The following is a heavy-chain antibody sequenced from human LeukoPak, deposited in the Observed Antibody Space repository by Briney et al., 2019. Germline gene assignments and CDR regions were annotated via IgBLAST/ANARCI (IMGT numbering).Heavy chain of an antibody. CDR1: GGSISSYY. CDR3: ARVFKYDFWSGYYTGFDY. Sequence: SETLSLTCTVSGGSISSYYWSWIRQPPGKGLEWLGYIYYSGSTNYNPSLKSRVTISVDTSKNQFSLKLSSVTAADTAVYYCARVFKYDFWSGYYTGFDYWGQGTLVTVSS. CDR2: IYYSGST. J-gene: IGHJ4*02. D-gene: IGHD3-3*01. V-gene: IGHV4-59*01.